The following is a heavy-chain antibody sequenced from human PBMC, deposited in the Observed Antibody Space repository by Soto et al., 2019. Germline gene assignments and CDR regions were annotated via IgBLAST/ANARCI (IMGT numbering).Heavy chain of an antibody. CDR2: ISGSGGST. J-gene: IGHJ3*02. Sequence: EVQLLESGGGLVQPGGSLRHSCAASGFTFSSYAMSWVRQAPGKRLEWVSAISGSGGSTYYADSVKGRFTISRDNSKNSLYLQMNSLRAEDTAVHYCAKIAAAGDAFDIWGQGTMVTVSS. CDR1: GFTFSSYA. CDR3: AKIAAAGDAFDI. V-gene: IGHV3-23*01. D-gene: IGHD6-13*01.